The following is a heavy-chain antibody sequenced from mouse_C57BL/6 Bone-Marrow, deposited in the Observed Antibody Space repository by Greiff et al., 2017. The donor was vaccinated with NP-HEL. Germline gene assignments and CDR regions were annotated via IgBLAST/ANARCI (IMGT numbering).Heavy chain of an antibody. CDR1: GYSITSGYY. Sequence: QSGPGLVKPSQSLSLTCSVTGYSITSGYYWNWIRQFPGNKLEWMGYISYDGSNNYNPSLKNRISITRDPSKNQFFLKLNSVTTEDTATYYCARDYGSSLYYAMDYWGQGTSVTVSS. V-gene: IGHV3-6*01. D-gene: IGHD1-1*01. CDR2: ISYDGSN. CDR3: ARDYGSSLYYAMDY. J-gene: IGHJ4*01.